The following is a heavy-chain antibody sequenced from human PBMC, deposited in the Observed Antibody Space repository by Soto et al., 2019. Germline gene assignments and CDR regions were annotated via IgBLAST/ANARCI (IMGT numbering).Heavy chain of an antibody. D-gene: IGHD2-2*01. V-gene: IGHV4-61*01. CDR2: IYYSGST. CDR3: ARSGSTSRAPFDY. J-gene: IGHJ4*02. Sequence: LSHTCTVAGGSSSGGSYYWSWKKQPPGKGLEWIGYIYYSGSTNYNPSLKSRVTISVDTSKNQFSLKLSSVTAADTAVYYCARSGSTSRAPFDYWGQGTLVTVSS. CDR1: GGSSSGGSYY.